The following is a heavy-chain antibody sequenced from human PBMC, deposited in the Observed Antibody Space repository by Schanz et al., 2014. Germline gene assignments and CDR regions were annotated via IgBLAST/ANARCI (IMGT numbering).Heavy chain of an antibody. CDR3: ARGTPFLCDY. J-gene: IGHJ4*02. CDR1: GFTFSAYS. Sequence: EVQLVESGGGLVQPGGSLRLSCAASGFTFSAYSMNWVRQAPGKGLEWVSYISSSSTTIYYADSVTGRFTISRDSARNSLYLQMSSLRAEDTAVYYCARGTPFLCDYWGQGTLVTVSS. V-gene: IGHV3-48*04. CDR2: ISSSSTTI. D-gene: IGHD3-16*01.